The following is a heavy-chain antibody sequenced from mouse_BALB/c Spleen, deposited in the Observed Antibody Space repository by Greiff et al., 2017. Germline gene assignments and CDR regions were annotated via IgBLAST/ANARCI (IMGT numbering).Heavy chain of an antibody. V-gene: IGHV6-6*02. CDR2: IRLKSNNYAT. CDR3: TRIYYDYDDPMDY. Sequence: EVMLVESGGGLVQPGGSMKLSCVASGFTFSNYWMNWVRQSPEKGLEWVAEIRLKSNNYATHYAESVKGRFTISRDDSKSSVYLQMNNLRAEDTGIYYCTRIYYDYDDPMDYWGQGTSVTVSS. D-gene: IGHD2-4*01. CDR1: GFTFSNYW. J-gene: IGHJ4*01.